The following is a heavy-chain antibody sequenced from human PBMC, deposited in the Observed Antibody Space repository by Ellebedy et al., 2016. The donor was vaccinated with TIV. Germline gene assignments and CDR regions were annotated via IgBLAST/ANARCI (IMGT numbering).Heavy chain of an antibody. D-gene: IGHD3-9*01. Sequence: AASVKVSCKASGYSFTSYGISCARQLSGHGLEWMGWISAYNGNTNYAQKLQGRVTMTTDTSTSTAYMELRSLRSDDTAMDYSARTQYYDILTGYQNLDVFDIWGQGTMVTASS. V-gene: IGHV1-18*01. CDR1: GYSFTSYG. CDR3: ARTQYYDILTGYQNLDVFDI. J-gene: IGHJ3*02. CDR2: ISAYNGNT.